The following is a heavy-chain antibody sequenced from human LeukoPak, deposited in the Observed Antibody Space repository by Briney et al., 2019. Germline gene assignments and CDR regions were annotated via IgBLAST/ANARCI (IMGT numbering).Heavy chain of an antibody. CDR3: ARTPPTAGLTTIGVGSDY. CDR2: ISGSSETI. V-gene: IGHV3-48*02. Sequence: PGGSLRLSCAASGFTFSTYSMNWVPQAPGKGLEWVSYISGSSETIYYADSVKGRFTISRDNAKNSLYLQMNSLRDEDTAVYYCARTPPTAGLTTIGVGSDYWGQGTLVTVSS. CDR1: GFTFSTYS. D-gene: IGHD4-11*01. J-gene: IGHJ4*02.